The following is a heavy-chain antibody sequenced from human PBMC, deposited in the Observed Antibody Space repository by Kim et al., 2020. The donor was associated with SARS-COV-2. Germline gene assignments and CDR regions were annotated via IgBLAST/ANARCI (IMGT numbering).Heavy chain of an antibody. J-gene: IGHJ4*02. CDR3: ARKEGD. CDR2: YSGGST. Sequence: YSGGSTYYADSVKGRFTISRDNSKNTLYLQMNSLRAEDTAVYYCARKEGDWGQGALVTVSS. V-gene: IGHV3-53*01.